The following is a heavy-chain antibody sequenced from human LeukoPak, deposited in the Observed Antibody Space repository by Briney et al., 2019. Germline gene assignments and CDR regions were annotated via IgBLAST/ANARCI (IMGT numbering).Heavy chain of an antibody. J-gene: IGHJ4*02. Sequence: GGSLRLSCAASGFTFSSYWMSWVRQAPGKGLEWVANIKQDGSEKYYVDSVKGRFTNSRDNAKNSLYLQMNSLRAEDTAVYYCARRYCSSTSCYEFDYWGQGTLVTVSS. CDR1: GFTFSSYW. V-gene: IGHV3-7*01. CDR3: ARRYCSSTSCYEFDY. D-gene: IGHD2-2*01. CDR2: IKQDGSEK.